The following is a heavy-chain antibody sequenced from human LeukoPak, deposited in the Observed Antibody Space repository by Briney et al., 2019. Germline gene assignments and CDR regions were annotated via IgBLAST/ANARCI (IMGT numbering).Heavy chain of an antibody. CDR2: IYYSGNT. D-gene: IGHD3-10*01. V-gene: IGHV4-39*01. CDR3: VRHKDLGSYYYYYGMDV. Sequence: PSETLSLTCTVSGGPISIDTFYWGWIRQPPGKGLEWIGSIYYSGNTYYNPSLETRVTISVDTSKNQFSLRLSSVTAADTAVYYCVRHKDLGSYYYYYGMDVWGQGTTVTVSS. J-gene: IGHJ6*02. CDR1: GGPISIDTFY.